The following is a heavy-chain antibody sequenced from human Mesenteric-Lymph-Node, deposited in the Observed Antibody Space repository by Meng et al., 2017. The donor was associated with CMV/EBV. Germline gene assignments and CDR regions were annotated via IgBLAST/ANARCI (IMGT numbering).Heavy chain of an antibody. CDR1: GFTFSSYA. CDR2: ISGSGSST. V-gene: IGHV3-23*01. J-gene: IGHJ4*02. D-gene: IGHD3-9*01. CDR3: AKTRRTYDFLTGFDY. Sequence: SGFTFSSYAMTWVRQAPGKGLDWISGISGSGSSTFYADSVKGRFTISRDNSKNTPYLQMNSLRAEDTAVYYCAKTRRTYDFLTGFDYWGQGTLVTVSS.